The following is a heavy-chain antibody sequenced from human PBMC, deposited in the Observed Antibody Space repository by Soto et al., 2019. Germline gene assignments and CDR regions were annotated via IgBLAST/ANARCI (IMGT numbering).Heavy chain of an antibody. CDR2: ISSGSSDT. J-gene: IGHJ4*02. D-gene: IGHD1-26*01. V-gene: IGHV3-11*05. CDR3: VRGQSGTYYY. Sequence: QVQLVESGGGLVKPGGSLRLSCAASGFTFSVYYMTWIRQAPGKGLEWVSHISSGSSDTKYADSVEGRFTISRDNAKNSLYLQMNTLRTEDTAVYYCVRGQSGTYYYWGQGTLVTVSS. CDR1: GFTFSVYY.